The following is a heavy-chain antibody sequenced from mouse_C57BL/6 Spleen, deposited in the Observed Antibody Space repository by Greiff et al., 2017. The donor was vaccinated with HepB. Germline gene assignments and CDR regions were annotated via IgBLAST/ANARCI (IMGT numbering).Heavy chain of an antibody. D-gene: IGHD2-10*02. V-gene: IGHV1-15*01. J-gene: IGHJ3*01. Sequence: QVQLQQSGAELVRPGASVTLSCKASGYTFTDYEMHWVKQTPVHGLEWIGAIDPETGGTAYNQKFKGKAILTADKSSSTAYMELRSLTSEDSAVYYCTRRGVWPPFAYWGQGTLVTVPA. CDR1: GYTFTDYE. CDR2: IDPETGGT. CDR3: TRRGVWPPFAY.